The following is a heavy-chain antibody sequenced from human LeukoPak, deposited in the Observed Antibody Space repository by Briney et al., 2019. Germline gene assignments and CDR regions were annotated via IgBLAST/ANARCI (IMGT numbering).Heavy chain of an antibody. CDR3: ARDQLGAVLYFDY. D-gene: IGHD1-1*01. V-gene: IGHV3-7*03. CDR2: INQDESSQ. CDR1: GFSFTTYW. Sequence: GGSLRLSCAASGFSFTTYWMGWVRQAPGKGLEWVANINQDESSQYYVDAVRGRFTISRDNAKNSLNLQMNSLRVEDTAVYYCARDQLGAVLYFDYWGQGALVTVSS. J-gene: IGHJ4*02.